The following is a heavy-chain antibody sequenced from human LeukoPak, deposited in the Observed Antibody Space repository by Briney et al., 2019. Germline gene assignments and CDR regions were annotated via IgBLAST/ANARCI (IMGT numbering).Heavy chain of an antibody. CDR2: INPSGGST. CDR3: ARGGYSGSYYGSNDAFDI. Sequence: ASVKVSCKASGYTFTTYGISWVRQAPGQGLEWMGIINPSGGSTSYAQKFQGRVTMTRDTSTSTVYMELSSLRSEDTAVYYCARGGYSGSYYGSNDAFDIWGQGTMVTVSS. J-gene: IGHJ3*02. D-gene: IGHD1-26*01. V-gene: IGHV1-46*01. CDR1: GYTFTTYG.